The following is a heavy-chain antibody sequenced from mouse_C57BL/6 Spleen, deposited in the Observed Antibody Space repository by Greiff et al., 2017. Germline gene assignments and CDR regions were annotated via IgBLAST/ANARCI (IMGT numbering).Heavy chain of an antibody. V-gene: IGHV1-64*01. Sequence: QVQLQQPGAELVKPGASVKLSCKASGYTFTSYWMHWVKQRPGQGLEWIGMIHPNSGSTNYNEKFKSKATLTVDKSSSTAYMQLSSLTSEDSAVYYCARGAHATSDAMDYWGQGTSVTVSS. CDR2: IHPNSGST. CDR1: GYTFTSYW. J-gene: IGHJ4*01. CDR3: ARGAHATSDAMDY. D-gene: IGHD3-2*02.